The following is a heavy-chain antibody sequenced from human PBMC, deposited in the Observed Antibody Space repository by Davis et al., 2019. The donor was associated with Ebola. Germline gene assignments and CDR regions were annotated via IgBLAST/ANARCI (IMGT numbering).Heavy chain of an antibody. CDR2: ISASGANT. V-gene: IGHV3-23*01. CDR3: AKSGLSFGVVKYHYGMDV. Sequence: GESLKISCAASGFTFSNYAMNWVRQAPGKGLEWVSYISASGANTYYADSVKGRFTISRDNSKKTLYLQMNSLRAEDTAVYYCAKSGLSFGVVKYHYGMDVWGKGTTVTVSS. J-gene: IGHJ6*04. D-gene: IGHD3-3*01. CDR1: GFTFSNYA.